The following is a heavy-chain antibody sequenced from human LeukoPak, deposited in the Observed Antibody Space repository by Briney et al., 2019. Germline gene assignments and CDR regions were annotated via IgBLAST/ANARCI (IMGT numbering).Heavy chain of an antibody. CDR1: GVTFSEHY. V-gene: IGHV3-72*01. CDR2: IRNKAYSYST. J-gene: IGHJ4*02. Sequence: PGGSLRLSCAGSGVTFSEHYMDWVRQAPGKGLEWVGRIRNKAYSYSTEYAASVKGRFTISRDDSKNSLYLQMNSLKIEDTALYYCARVRGGSSWDLDYWGQGTLVTVPS. D-gene: IGHD6-6*01. CDR3: ARVRGGSSWDLDY.